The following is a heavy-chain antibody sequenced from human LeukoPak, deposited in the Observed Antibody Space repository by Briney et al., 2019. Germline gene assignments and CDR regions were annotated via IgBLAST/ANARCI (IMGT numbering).Heavy chain of an antibody. V-gene: IGHV4-4*07. CDR3: AREASSGWHIDY. J-gene: IGHJ4*02. D-gene: IGHD6-19*01. Sequence: TSETLSLTCTVSGGSISSYYWSWIRQPAGKGLEWIGRIYTSGSTNYNPSLKSRVTMSVDTSKNQFSLNLSSVTAADTAVYYCAREASSGWHIDYWGQGTLVTVSS. CDR1: GGSISSYY. CDR2: IYTSGST.